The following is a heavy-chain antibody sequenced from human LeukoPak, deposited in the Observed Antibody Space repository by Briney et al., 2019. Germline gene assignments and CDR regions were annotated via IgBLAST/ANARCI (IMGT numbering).Heavy chain of an antibody. Sequence: GASVKVSCKASGGTFSSYAISWVRQAPGQGLEWMGRINPNSGGTNYAQKFQGRVTMTRDTSISTAYMELSRLRSDDTAVYYCARGQPEDLLFDYWGQGTLVTVSS. J-gene: IGHJ4*02. CDR3: ARGQPEDLLFDY. CDR2: INPNSGGT. D-gene: IGHD1-26*01. V-gene: IGHV1-2*06. CDR1: GGTFSSYA.